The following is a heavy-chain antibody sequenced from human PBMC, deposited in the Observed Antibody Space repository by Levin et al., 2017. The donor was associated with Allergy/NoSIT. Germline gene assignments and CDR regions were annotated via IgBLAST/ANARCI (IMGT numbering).Heavy chain of an antibody. CDR3: ANTPCLAYCGGDCYLCEMSGYFDY. D-gene: IGHD2-21*02. CDR2: ISYDGSNK. V-gene: IGHV3-30*18. J-gene: IGHJ4*02. CDR1: GFTFSSYG. Sequence: GESLKISCAASGFTFSSYGMHWVRQAPGKGLEWVAVISYDGSNKYYADSVKGRFTISRDNSKNTLYLQMNSLRAEDTAVYYCANTPCLAYCGGDCYLCEMSGYFDYWGQGTLVTVSS.